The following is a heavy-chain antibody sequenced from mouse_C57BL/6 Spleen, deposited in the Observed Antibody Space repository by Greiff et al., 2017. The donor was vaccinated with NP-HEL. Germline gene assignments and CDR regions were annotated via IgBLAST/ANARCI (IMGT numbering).Heavy chain of an antibody. CDR2: IYPGDGDT. J-gene: IGHJ3*01. Sequence: QVQLQQSGPELVKPGASVKISCKASGYAFSSSWMNWVKQRPGKGLEWIGRIYPGDGDTNYNGKFKGKATLTADKSSSTAYMQLSSLTSEDSAVYFCARYGYYYGSPDWGQGTLVTVSA. D-gene: IGHD1-1*01. CDR3: ARYGYYYGSPD. V-gene: IGHV1-82*01. CDR1: GYAFSSSW.